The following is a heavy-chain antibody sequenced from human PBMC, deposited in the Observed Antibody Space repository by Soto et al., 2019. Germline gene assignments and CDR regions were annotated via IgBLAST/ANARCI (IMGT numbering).Heavy chain of an antibody. CDR3: ARDDHTGYYGFVV. J-gene: IGHJ6*02. V-gene: IGHV4-31*03. Sequence: QVQLQESRPGLVKPSQTVSLTCSVSGGSIISGGSYWNWIRQRPGKGLEWIGYIYDSENTYNNPSLKGRVFLSIDTSKNQFSLKLTSVTAEDTAVYYCARDDHTGYYGFVVWGQGTTVTVS. D-gene: IGHD2-2*02. CDR1: GGSIISGGSY. CDR2: IYDSENT.